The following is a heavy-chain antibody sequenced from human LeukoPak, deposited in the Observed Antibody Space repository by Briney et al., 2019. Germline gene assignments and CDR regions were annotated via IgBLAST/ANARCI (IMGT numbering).Heavy chain of an antibody. J-gene: IGHJ4*02. Sequence: AISGSGGSTYYADSVKGRFTISRDNSKNTLYLQMNSLRAEDTAVYYCAKEPFWSGYSVHYSDYWGQGTLVTVSS. CDR3: AKEPFWSGYSVHYSDY. CDR2: ISGSGGST. V-gene: IGHV3-23*01. D-gene: IGHD3-3*01.